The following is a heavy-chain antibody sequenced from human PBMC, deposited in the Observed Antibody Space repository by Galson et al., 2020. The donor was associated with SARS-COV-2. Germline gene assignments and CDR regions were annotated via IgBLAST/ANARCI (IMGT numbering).Heavy chain of an antibody. D-gene: IGHD3-10*01. V-gene: IGHV4-59*01. CDR3: ARGRLWFGELLPSHFDY. J-gene: IGHJ4*02. CDR2: IYYSGST. CDR1: GGSISSYY. Sequence: SQTLSLTCTVSGGSISSYYWSWIRQPPGKGLEWIGYIYYSGSTNYNPSLKSRVTISVDTSKNQFSLKLSSVTAADTAVYYCARGRLWFGELLPSHFDYWGQGTLVTVSS.